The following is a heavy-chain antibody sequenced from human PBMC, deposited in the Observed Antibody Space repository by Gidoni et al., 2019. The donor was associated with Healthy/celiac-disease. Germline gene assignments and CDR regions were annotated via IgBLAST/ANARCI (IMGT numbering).Heavy chain of an antibody. Sequence: EVQLVESGGGLVKPGGSLRLSCAASGFTFRSYSMNWVRQAPGKGLEWVSSISSSSSYIYYADSVKGRFTISRDNAKNSLYLQMNSLRAEDTAVYYCAKDYYDSSGRGFDYWGQGTLVTVSS. J-gene: IGHJ4*02. CDR2: ISSSSSYI. V-gene: IGHV3-21*01. CDR3: AKDYYDSSGRGFDY. D-gene: IGHD3-22*01. CDR1: GFTFRSYS.